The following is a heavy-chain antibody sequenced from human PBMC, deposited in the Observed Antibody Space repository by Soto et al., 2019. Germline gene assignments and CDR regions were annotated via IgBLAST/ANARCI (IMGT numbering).Heavy chain of an antibody. CDR1: GGSISSGGYY. J-gene: IGHJ4*02. CDR2: IYYSGST. CDR3: ARDLMGYGSGSYSWGY. V-gene: IGHV4-31*03. Sequence: QVQLRESGPGLVKPSQTLSLTCTVSGGSISSGGYYWSWIRQHPGKGLEWIGYIYYSGSTYYNPYLKSRVTISVXTXKYXFSLKLSSVTAADTAVYYCARDLMGYGSGSYSWGYWGQGTLVTVSS. D-gene: IGHD3-10*01.